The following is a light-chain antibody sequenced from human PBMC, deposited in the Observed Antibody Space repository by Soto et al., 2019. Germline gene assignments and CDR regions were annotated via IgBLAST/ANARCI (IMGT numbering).Light chain of an antibody. CDR2: GAS. Sequence: IVLTQSPGTLSLSPGERATLSCRASQSVTSNYLAWYQQKPGQAPRLLIFGASNRATGIPARFSGSGSGTDFTLTISRLEPEDFAVYYCQQYGSSSWTFGQGTKVDI. CDR3: QQYGSSSWT. V-gene: IGKV3-20*01. CDR1: QSVTSNY. J-gene: IGKJ1*01.